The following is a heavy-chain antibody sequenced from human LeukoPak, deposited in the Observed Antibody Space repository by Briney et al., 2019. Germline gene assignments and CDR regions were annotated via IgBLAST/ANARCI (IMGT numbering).Heavy chain of an antibody. V-gene: IGHV4-59*08. CDR1: NGSISSYY. D-gene: IGHD6-19*01. CDR3: ARHWYSSGWSDYDY. Sequence: SETLSLTCTVSNGSISSYYWSWIRQPPGKGLEWIGYISYSGSTNYNPPLKSRVTISVDTSKNQFSLKLSSVTAADTAVYYCARHWYSSGWSDYDYWGQGTLVTVSS. J-gene: IGHJ4*02. CDR2: ISYSGST.